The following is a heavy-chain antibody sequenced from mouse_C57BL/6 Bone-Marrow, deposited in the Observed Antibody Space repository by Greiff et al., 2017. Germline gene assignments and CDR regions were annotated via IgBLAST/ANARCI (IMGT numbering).Heavy chain of an antibody. V-gene: IGHV1-55*01. J-gene: IGHJ3*01. CDR1: GYTFTSYW. CDR3: ANYDGSSPWFAY. D-gene: IGHD1-1*01. Sequence: QVQLQQPGAALVKPGASVKMSCTASGYTFTSYWITWVQQRPGQGLEWIGDIYPGSGSTNYNEKFKSKATLTVDTSSSTDYMQLSSLTSEDSAVYYCANYDGSSPWFAYWGQGTLVTVSA. CDR2: IYPGSGST.